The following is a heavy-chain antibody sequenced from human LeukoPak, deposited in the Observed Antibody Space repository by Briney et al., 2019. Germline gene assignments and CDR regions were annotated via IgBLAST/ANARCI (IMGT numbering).Heavy chain of an antibody. CDR3: ARDPAYYDSSDDAFDI. Sequence: ASVKVSCKASGYTFTSYGTSWVRQAPGQGLERMGWISAYNGNTNYAQKLQGRVTMTTDTSTSTAYMELRSLRSDDTAVYYCARDPAYYDSSDDAFDIWGQGTMVTVSS. D-gene: IGHD3-22*01. CDR1: GYTFTSYG. CDR2: ISAYNGNT. J-gene: IGHJ3*02. V-gene: IGHV1-18*01.